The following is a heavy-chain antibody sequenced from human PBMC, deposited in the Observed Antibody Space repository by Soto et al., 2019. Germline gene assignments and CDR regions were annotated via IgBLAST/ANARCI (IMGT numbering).Heavy chain of an antibody. CDR2: ISIRGGDE. Sequence: QVQLVESGGGVVQPGKSLRLSCAASGFTFSSYAMHWARQAPGKGLEWVTVISIRGGDEYYAESVRGRFTISRDDSKNTLDLQMDSLRVEDTAVYYCARGTIVARQHLDYWGQGTLVTVSS. D-gene: IGHD6-6*01. CDR1: GFTFSSYA. CDR3: ARGTIVARQHLDY. J-gene: IGHJ4*02. V-gene: IGHV3-30*03.